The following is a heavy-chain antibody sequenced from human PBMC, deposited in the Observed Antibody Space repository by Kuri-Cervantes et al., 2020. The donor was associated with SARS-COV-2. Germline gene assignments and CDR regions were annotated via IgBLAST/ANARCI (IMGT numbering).Heavy chain of an antibody. D-gene: IGHD1-26*01. Sequence: GESLKISCAASGFTFSSYAMSWVRQAPGKGLGWVSAISGSGGSTYYADSVKGRFTISRDNSKNTLYLQMNSLRAEDTAVYYCAKSGEDRYYYYYYMDVWGKGTTVTVSS. J-gene: IGHJ6*03. CDR2: ISGSGGST. CDR3: AKSGEDRYYYYYYMDV. V-gene: IGHV3-23*01. CDR1: GFTFSSYA.